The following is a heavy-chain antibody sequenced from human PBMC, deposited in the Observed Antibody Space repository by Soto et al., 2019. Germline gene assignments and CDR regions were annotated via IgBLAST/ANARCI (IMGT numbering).Heavy chain of an antibody. J-gene: IGHJ3*02. CDR2: IYYSGST. Sequence: SETLSLTCTVSGGSISSSSYYWGWIRQPPGKGLEWIGSIYYSGSTYYNPSLKSRVTISVDTSKNQFSLKLSSVTAADTAVYYCASVDTAMVGAFDIWGQGTMVTVSS. CDR3: ASVDTAMVGAFDI. D-gene: IGHD5-18*01. CDR1: GGSISSSSYY. V-gene: IGHV4-39*01.